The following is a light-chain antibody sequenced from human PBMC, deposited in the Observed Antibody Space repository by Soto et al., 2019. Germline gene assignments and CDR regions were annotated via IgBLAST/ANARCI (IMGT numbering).Light chain of an antibody. CDR1: QSVSRD. CDR3: HQRQSWPRT. CDR2: DIS. V-gene: IGKV3D-15*01. J-gene: IGKJ1*01. Sequence: EIVMTQSPATLSVSPGERATLSCRASQSVSRDLAWYQQKPGQAPRLLIYDISTRATGIPARFSASGSGTDFTLTISDVQPEDFALYYCHQRQSWPRTFGQGTKVDIK.